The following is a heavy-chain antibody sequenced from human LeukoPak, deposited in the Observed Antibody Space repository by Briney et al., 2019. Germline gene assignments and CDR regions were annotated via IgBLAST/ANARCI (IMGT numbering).Heavy chain of an antibody. J-gene: IGHJ4*02. CDR2: FHNSGTS. Sequence: SETLSLTCTVSGGSISSYYWSWIRQPPGKGLEWIGYFHNSGTSTYNPSLKSRVTISADTSKNQFSLKLNPLTTADTAVYYCTRGAGWLIDYWGQGILVTVSS. CDR1: GGSISSYY. CDR3: TRGAGWLIDY. D-gene: IGHD3-16*01. V-gene: IGHV4-59*01.